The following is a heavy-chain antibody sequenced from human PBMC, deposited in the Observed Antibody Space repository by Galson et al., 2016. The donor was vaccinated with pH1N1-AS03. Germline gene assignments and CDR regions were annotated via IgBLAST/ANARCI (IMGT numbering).Heavy chain of an antibody. CDR3: AHRHGGNSHYFGY. D-gene: IGHD4-23*01. CDR1: GFSHSASGVA. Sequence: PALVKPTQTLTLTCTLSGFSHSASGVAVAWTRQPPGKALEWLALIYWDDDKRYSPPLRDKLTITKDSSTNQVVLTMTNMDPVDTATYYCAHRHGGNSHYFGYWGPGTLVTVSS. J-gene: IGHJ4*02. CDR2: IYWDDDK. V-gene: IGHV2-5*02.